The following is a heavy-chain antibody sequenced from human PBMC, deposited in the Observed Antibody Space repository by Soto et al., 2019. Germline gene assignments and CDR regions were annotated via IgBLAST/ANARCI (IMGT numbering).Heavy chain of an antibody. CDR3: ARGRTTVTTFDY. Sequence: QLQLQESGSGLVKPSQTLSLTCAVSGGSISSGGYSCSWIRQPPGKGLEWIGYIYHSGSTYYNPSLKRRATIAVDRSKNHFSLKRSAVTHADTAVYYCARGRTTVTTFDYWGQGTLVTVSS. CDR1: GGSISSGGYS. V-gene: IGHV4-30-2*01. J-gene: IGHJ4*02. D-gene: IGHD4-4*01. CDR2: IYHSGST.